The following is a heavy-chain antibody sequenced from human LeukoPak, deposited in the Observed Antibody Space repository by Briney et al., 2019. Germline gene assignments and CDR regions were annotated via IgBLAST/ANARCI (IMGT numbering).Heavy chain of an antibody. D-gene: IGHD6-13*01. CDR3: TTDEFYSSSWYGEGYNWFDP. CDR1: GFTFSNAW. Sequence: GGSLRLSCAASGFTFSNAWMSWVRQAPGKGLEWVGRIKSKTDGGTTDYAAPVKGRFTISRDDSKNTLYLQMNSLKTEDTAVYYCTTDEFYSSSWYGEGYNWFDPWGQGTLVTVSS. J-gene: IGHJ5*02. V-gene: IGHV3-15*01. CDR2: IKSKTDGGTT.